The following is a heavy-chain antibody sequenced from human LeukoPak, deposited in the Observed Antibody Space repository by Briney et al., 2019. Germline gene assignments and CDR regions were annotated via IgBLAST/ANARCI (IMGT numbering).Heavy chain of an antibody. CDR2: TYYRSKWYN. D-gene: IGHD2/OR15-2a*01. V-gene: IGHV6-1*01. CDR3: ARHPRTSLIVVRDDAFDI. J-gene: IGHJ3*02. Sequence: SQTLSLTCAISGDSVSSNSAAWNWIRQSPSRGLEWLGRTYYRSKWYNDYAVSVRSRITINPDTSKNQFSLQLNSVTPEDTAVYYCARHPRTSLIVVRDDAFDIWGQGTMVTVSS. CDR1: GDSVSSNSAA.